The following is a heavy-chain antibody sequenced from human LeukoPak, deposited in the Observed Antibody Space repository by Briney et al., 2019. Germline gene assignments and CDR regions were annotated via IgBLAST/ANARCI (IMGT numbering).Heavy chain of an antibody. V-gene: IGHV3-74*01. CDR3: ARENGGSYFYMDV. J-gene: IGHJ6*03. CDR2: IITDGSST. Sequence: GGSLRLSCVASGFTFSSYWMHWVRRDPRKGLVWVSRIITDGSSTTYADSVRGRLTISRDNAKNTLYLQMNSLRAEDTAVYYCARENGGSYFYMDVWGKGTTVTVSS. CDR1: GFTFSSYW. D-gene: IGHD1-1*01.